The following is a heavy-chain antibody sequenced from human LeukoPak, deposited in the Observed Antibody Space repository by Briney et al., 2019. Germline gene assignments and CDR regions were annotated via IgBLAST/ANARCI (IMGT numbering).Heavy chain of an antibody. CDR3: AREVGSSWVYYYYYYMDV. V-gene: IGHV1-69*06. D-gene: IGHD6-13*01. CDR1: GYTFTSYG. CDR2: IIPIFGTA. J-gene: IGHJ6*03. Sequence: SVKVSCKASGYTFTSYGISWVRQAPGQGLEWMGGIIPIFGTANYAQKFQGRVTITADKSTSTAYMELSSLRSDDTAVYYCAREVGSSWVYYYYYYMDVWGKGTTVTVSS.